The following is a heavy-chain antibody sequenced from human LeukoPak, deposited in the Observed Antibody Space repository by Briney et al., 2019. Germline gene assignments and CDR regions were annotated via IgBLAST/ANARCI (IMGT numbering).Heavy chain of an antibody. J-gene: IGHJ6*03. CDR2: ISAYNGNT. Sequence: ASVKVSCKASGYTFTSYGISWVRQAPGQGLEWMGWISAYNGNTNYAQKLQGRVTMTTDTSTSTAYMELRSLRSDDTAVYYCARVVEGSVTNYYYYYMDVWGKGTTVTISS. CDR1: GYTFTSYG. CDR3: ARVVEGSVTNYYYYYMDV. D-gene: IGHD3-10*01. V-gene: IGHV1-18*01.